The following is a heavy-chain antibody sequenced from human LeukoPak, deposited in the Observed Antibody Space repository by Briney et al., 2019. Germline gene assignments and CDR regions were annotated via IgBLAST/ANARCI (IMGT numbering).Heavy chain of an antibody. CDR1: GFTFSGHN. D-gene: IGHD3-16*01. J-gene: IGHJ4*02. V-gene: IGHV3-48*04. CDR2: VSISSGTI. Sequence: PGGSLRLSYAASGFTFSGHNMNWVRQAPGKGLEWISFVSISSGTIYYADSVNGRFRISRDNAKSSLDLEMNSLRAEDTAVYYCARAMSTFGGVRNYFDSWGQGTLVTVSS. CDR3: ARAMSTFGGVRNYFDS.